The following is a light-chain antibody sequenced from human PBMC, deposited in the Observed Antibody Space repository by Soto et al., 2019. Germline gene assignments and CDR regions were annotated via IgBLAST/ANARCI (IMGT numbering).Light chain of an antibody. V-gene: IGKV1-9*01. CDR1: YDISSS. J-gene: IGKJ2*01. CDR3: QQLNHYPYT. Sequence: DIQLTQSPSFLSASVEDRVTISCRASYDISSSLAWYQQEPGKPPKVLIYDSSTLQTGVRSRFTRGGSGRKFTLTISGLQFGDFATYFCQQLNHYPYTFGLGTELEI. CDR2: DSS.